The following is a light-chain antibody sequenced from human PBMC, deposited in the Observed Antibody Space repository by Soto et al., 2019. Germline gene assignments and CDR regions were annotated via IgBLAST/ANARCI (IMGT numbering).Light chain of an antibody. J-gene: IGKJ1*01. CDR3: QQYVRSPPSWT. V-gene: IGKV3-20*01. CDR2: DAS. CDR1: QSVSSSY. Sequence: ETVLTQSPGTLSLSPGERATLSCRDSQSVSSSYLAWYQQKPGQAPRLLIYDASSRATGIADRFSGSGSGTDFTLTISRLEPEDFAVYYCQQYVRSPPSWTFGQGTKVEIK.